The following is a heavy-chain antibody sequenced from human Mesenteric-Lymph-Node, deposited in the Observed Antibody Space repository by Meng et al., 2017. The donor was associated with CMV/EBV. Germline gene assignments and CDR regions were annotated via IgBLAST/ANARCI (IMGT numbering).Heavy chain of an antibody. CDR2: IYYSGST. J-gene: IGHJ6*02. CDR3: ARANGGRYYYGMDV. D-gene: IGHD2-8*01. CDR1: GGSVSSGSYY. Sequence: SETLSLTCTVSGGSVSSGSYYWSWIRQPPGKGLEWIGYIYYSGSTNYNPSLNSRVTISVDTSKNQFSLKLSSVTAADTAVYYCARANGGRYYYGMDVWGQGTTVTVSS. V-gene: IGHV4-61*01.